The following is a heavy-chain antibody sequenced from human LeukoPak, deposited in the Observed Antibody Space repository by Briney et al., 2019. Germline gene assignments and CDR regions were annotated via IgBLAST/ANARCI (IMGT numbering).Heavy chain of an antibody. CDR2: FDPEDGET. V-gene: IGHV1-24*01. J-gene: IGHJ4*02. Sequence: ASVKVSCKVSGYTLTELSMHWVRQAPGEGLEWMGGFDPEDGETIYAQKFQGRVTMTEDTSTDTAYMELSSLRSEDTAVYYCATDRPDFWSGGYYFDYWGQGTLVTVSS. D-gene: IGHD3-3*01. CDR1: GYTLTELS. CDR3: ATDRPDFWSGGYYFDY.